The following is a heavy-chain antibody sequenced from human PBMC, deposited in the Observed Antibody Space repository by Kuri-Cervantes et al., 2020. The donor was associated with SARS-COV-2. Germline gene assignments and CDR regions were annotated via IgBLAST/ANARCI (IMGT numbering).Heavy chain of an antibody. CDR3: ARIPYSGRAGAFDI. D-gene: IGHD1-26*01. J-gene: IGHJ3*02. Sequence: SGPTLVKPTQTLTLTCTFSGFSLSTSGMCVSWIRQPPGKALEWLARIDWDDDKYYSTSLKTRLTISKDTPKNQVVLTMTNMDPVDTATYYCARIPYSGRAGAFDIWGQGTMVTVSS. V-gene: IGHV2-70*11. CDR2: IDWDDDK. CDR1: GFSLSTSGMC.